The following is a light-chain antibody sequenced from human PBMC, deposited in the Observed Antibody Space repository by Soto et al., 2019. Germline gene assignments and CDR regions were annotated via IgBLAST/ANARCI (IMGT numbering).Light chain of an antibody. J-gene: IGKJ4*01. V-gene: IGKV1-39*01. CDR3: QQSYKNPHT. CDR2: VAS. CDR1: QRIRTD. Sequence: IRMTQSPSSLSASVGERVTITCRASQRIRTDLNWYQQRPGKAPKVLIYVASTLQSGVPSRFSGSASGTDFNLTITSLQPEDFALYYCQQSYKNPHTFGGGTRVELK.